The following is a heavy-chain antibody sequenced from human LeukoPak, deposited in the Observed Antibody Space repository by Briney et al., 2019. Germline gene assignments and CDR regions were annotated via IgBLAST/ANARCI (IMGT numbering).Heavy chain of an antibody. CDR2: IRYDGSHK. J-gene: IGHJ4*02. CDR3: AKTAVAGTLCDF. V-gene: IGHV3-30*02. CDR1: GFTFSSYG. D-gene: IGHD6-19*01. Sequence: GGSLRLSCAASGFTFSSYGMHWVRQAPGKGLEWVAFIRYDGSHKYYADSVKGRFTISRDNSKNTLYLQMNSLRAEDTAVYYCAKTAVAGTLCDFWGQGTLVTVSS.